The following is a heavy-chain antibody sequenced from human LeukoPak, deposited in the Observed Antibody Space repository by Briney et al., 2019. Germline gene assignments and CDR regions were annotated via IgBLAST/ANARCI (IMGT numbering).Heavy chain of an antibody. Sequence: GASVKVSCKVSGYTLTELSMHWVRQAPGKGLEWMGGFDPEDGETIYAQKFQGRVTMTEDTSTDTAYMELSSLRSEDTAVYYSATDLITYDAFDIWGQGTMVTVSS. D-gene: IGHD3-22*01. J-gene: IGHJ3*02. CDR3: ATDLITYDAFDI. V-gene: IGHV1-24*01. CDR1: GYTLTELS. CDR2: FDPEDGET.